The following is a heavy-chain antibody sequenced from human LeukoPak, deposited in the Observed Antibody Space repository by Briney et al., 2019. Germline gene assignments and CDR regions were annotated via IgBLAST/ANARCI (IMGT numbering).Heavy chain of an antibody. V-gene: IGHV3-48*03. CDR1: GFTFSSYE. CDR3: ATPRGYSGYDLKRPFDY. CDR2: VSSSGSTI. D-gene: IGHD5-12*01. Sequence: GGSLRLSCAASGFTFSSYEMNWVRQAPGKGLEWVSYVSSSGSTIYYADSVKGRFTISRDNAKNSLYLQMNSLRAEDTAVYYCATPRGYSGYDLKRPFDYWGQGTLVTVSS. J-gene: IGHJ4*02.